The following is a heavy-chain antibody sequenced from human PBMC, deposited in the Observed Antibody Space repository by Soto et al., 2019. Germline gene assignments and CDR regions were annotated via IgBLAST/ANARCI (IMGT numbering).Heavy chain of an antibody. CDR3: ARGHWSDRLSN. CDR2: NYYSGST. CDR1: GESLSYFY. J-gene: IGHJ4*02. Sequence: TSETLSLTRAVYGESLSYFYWGWIRQSPGQGLKWIGENYYSGSTKYNPTVTSRVSISAVSSSNQLYLKLHSVTAVDTAVYYCARGHWSDRLSNWGRGTLVAVSS. V-gene: IGHV4-34*01. D-gene: IGHD2-8*02.